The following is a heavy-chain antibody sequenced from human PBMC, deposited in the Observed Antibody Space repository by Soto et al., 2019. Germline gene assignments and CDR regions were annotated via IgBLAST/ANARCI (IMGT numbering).Heavy chain of an antibody. CDR2: IYQTGTT. D-gene: IGHD3-16*01. CDR1: GASISAGHW. V-gene: IGHV4-4*02. CDR3: ARDRGTTMTGDAFDV. Sequence: QVQLQESGPGLVKPSGTLSLTCTVSGASISAGHWWSWVRQSPGKGLEWIGEIYQTGTTDYNPSLNSRVFLAVDNSKNQFSLNLRSVTAADTALYYCARDRGTTMTGDAFDVWGRGIMVTVSS. J-gene: IGHJ3*01.